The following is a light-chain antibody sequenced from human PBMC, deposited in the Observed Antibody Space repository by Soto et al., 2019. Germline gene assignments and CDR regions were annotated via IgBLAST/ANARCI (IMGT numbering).Light chain of an antibody. CDR1: QSISSY. Sequence: DIQMTHSPSSLSESAGDRVTITCRASQSISSYLNWFQQKPGKDPKLLIYAASSLQSGVPSRFSGSGSGTDFTLTVSSLQPEDFVTYYCQQGYSTPITFGQGTRWRL. J-gene: IGKJ5*01. CDR2: AAS. V-gene: IGKV1-39*01. CDR3: QQGYSTPIT.